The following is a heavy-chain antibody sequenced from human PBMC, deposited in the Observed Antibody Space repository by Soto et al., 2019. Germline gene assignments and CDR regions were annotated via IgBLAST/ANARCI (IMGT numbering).Heavy chain of an antibody. Sequence: SETLSLTCAVYGGSFSGYYWSWIRQPPGKGLEWIGEINHSGSTNYNPSLKSRVTISVDTSKNQFSLKLSSVTAADTAVYYCARVHKYQLLRGYYYYMDVRGKGTTVT. D-gene: IGHD2-2*01. CDR1: GGSFSGYY. V-gene: IGHV4-34*01. J-gene: IGHJ6*03. CDR2: INHSGST. CDR3: ARVHKYQLLRGYYYYMDV.